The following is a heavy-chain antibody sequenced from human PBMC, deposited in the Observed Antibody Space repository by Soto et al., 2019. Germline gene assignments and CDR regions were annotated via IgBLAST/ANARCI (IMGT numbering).Heavy chain of an antibody. V-gene: IGHV3-73*01. Sequence: PGGSLRLCCAASGFSFGRAAMYCVLQASGKGLEWVGRIRSKANSYATAYAASVKGRFTISRDDSKNTAYLQMNSLKTEDTAVYYCSRLWCPKVLHDYSSQRT. CDR3: SRLWCPKVLHDY. J-gene: IGHJ4*02. CDR1: GFSFGRAA. D-gene: IGHD2-8*01. CDR2: IRSKANSYAT.